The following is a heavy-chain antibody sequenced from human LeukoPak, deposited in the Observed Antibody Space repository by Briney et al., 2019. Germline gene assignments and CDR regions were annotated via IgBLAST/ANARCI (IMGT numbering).Heavy chain of an antibody. D-gene: IGHD5-18*01. V-gene: IGHV3-23*01. J-gene: IGHJ5*02. CDR3: AKPPGYSYGSDWFDP. CDR2: IASGDGRS. CDR1: GFTFRNYA. Sequence: PGGSLRLSCAASGFTFRNYAMSWVRQAPGKGLEWVSAIASGDGRSFYADSVKGRFSISRDNSKNTLYVQMNSLRAEDTAVYYCAKPPGYSYGSDWFDPWGQGTLVTVSS.